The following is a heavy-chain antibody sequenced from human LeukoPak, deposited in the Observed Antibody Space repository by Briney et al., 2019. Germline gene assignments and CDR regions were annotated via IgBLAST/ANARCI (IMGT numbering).Heavy chain of an antibody. Sequence: ASVKVSCKASGYTSTGYYMHWVRQAPGQGLEWMGWINPNSGGTNYAQKFQGRVTMTRDTSISTAYMELSRLRSDDTAVYYCARDPIYCSGGSCYSNFPANWGQGTLVTVSS. D-gene: IGHD2-15*01. CDR2: INPNSGGT. V-gene: IGHV1-2*02. J-gene: IGHJ4*02. CDR3: ARDPIYCSGGSCYSNFPAN. CDR1: GYTSTGYY.